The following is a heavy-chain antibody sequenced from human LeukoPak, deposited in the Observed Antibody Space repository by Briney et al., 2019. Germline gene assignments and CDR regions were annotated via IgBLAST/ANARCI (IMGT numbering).Heavy chain of an antibody. Sequence: QPGRSLRLSCAASGFTFSSYAMHWVRQAPGKGLEWVAVISYDGSNKYYADSVKGRFTISRDNSKNTLYLQMNSLRAEDTAVYYCARSPIYSYYFDLWRQRTLLTVSS. V-gene: IGHV3-30*04. CDR2: ISYDGSNK. D-gene: IGHD5-18*01. CDR3: ARSPIYSYYFDL. J-gene: IGHJ4*02. CDR1: GFTFSSYA.